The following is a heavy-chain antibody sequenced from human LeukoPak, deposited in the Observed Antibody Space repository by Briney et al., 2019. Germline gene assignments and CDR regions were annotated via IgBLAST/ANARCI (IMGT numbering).Heavy chain of an antibody. J-gene: IGHJ3*02. V-gene: IGHV3-73*01. Sequence: PGGSLRLSCAASGFTFSGSALHWVRQASGKRLEWVGRIRSTANGYATAYAASVKGRFTISRDDSKNTAYLQMDSLKTEDTAVYYCTTALTAIWGQGTMVTVSS. D-gene: IGHD3-9*01. CDR2: IRSTANGYAT. CDR1: GFTFSGSA. CDR3: TTALTAI.